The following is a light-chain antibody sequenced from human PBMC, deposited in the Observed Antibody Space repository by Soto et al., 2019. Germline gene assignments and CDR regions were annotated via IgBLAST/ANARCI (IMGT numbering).Light chain of an antibody. CDR3: QKYNSAPKT. CDR1: QGISSY. V-gene: IGKV1-27*01. Sequence: DIQMTQSPSSLSASVGDRFTITCRASQGISSYLAWYQQKPGKIPKLLIYAASTLQSGVPSRFSGSGSGTDFTLTISSLQPEDVATYYCQKYNSAPKTFGQGTTVDIK. J-gene: IGKJ1*01. CDR2: AAS.